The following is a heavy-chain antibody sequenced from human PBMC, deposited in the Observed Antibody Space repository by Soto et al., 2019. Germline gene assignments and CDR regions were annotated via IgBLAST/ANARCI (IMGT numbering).Heavy chain of an antibody. D-gene: IGHD6-19*01. CDR2: IYYSGST. J-gene: IGHJ4*02. CDR3: ARDQKVSGWYRLDY. Sequence: QVQLQESGPGLVKPSQTLSLPCTVSGGSISSGGYYWSWIRKHPVKGLEWIGYIYYSGSTYYNPSLENRVTISVDTSKNQFSLKLSSVTAADTAVYYCARDQKVSGWYRLDYCGQGTLVTVSS. CDR1: GGSISSGGYY. V-gene: IGHV4-31*03.